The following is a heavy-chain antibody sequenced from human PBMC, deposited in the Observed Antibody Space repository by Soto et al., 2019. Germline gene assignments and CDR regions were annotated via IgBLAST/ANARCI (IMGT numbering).Heavy chain of an antibody. J-gene: IGHJ4*02. CDR1: GGTFSSYA. Sequence: GASVKVSCKASGGTFSSYAISWVRQAPGQGLEWMGGIIPIFGTANYAQKFQGRVTITADESTSTAYMELSSLRSEDTAVCYCATRVRPVPGIWENIFDGWGQRTMVTVAS. V-gene: IGHV1-69*13. CDR3: ATRVRPVPGIWENIFDG. D-gene: IGHD6-19*01. CDR2: IIPIFGTA.